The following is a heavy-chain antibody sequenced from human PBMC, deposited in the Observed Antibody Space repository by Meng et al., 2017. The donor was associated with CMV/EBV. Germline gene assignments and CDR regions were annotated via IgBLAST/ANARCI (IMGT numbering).Heavy chain of an antibody. Sequence: SETLSLTCTVSGGSISSYYWSWIRQPPGKGLEWIGYIYYSGGTNYNPSLKSRVTISVDTSKNQFSLKLSSVTAADTAVYYCARGEGHSGSYYFYFDYWGQGTLVTVSS. CDR2: IYYSGGT. J-gene: IGHJ4*02. CDR1: GGSISSYY. V-gene: IGHV4-59*01. CDR3: ARGEGHSGSYYFYFDY. D-gene: IGHD1-26*01.